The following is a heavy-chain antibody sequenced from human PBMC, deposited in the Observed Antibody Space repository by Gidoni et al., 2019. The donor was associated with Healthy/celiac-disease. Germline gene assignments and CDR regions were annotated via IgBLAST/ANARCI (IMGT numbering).Heavy chain of an antibody. CDR3: AKADYDFWSGYDHYFDY. V-gene: IGHV3-23*01. J-gene: IGHJ4*02. D-gene: IGHD3-3*01. Sequence: EVQLLESGGGLVQPGGSLRLTCAASGLTFSSYAMSWVRQAPGKGLELVSAISGSGGSTYYAYSVKDRFTISRDNSKNTLYLQMNSLRAEDTAVYYCAKADYDFWSGYDHYFDYWGQGTLVTVSS. CDR2: ISGSGGST. CDR1: GLTFSSYA.